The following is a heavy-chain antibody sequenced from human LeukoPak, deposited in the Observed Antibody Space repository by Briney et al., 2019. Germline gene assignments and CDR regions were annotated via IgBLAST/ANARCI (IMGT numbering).Heavy chain of an antibody. Sequence: SETLSLTCAVYGGSFSGYYWSWIRQPPGKGLEWIGEINHSGSTNYNPSLKSRVTISVDTSKNQFSLKLSSVTAADTGVYYCARGSGYSSGWLFDYWGQGTLVTVSS. CDR1: GGSFSGYY. CDR2: INHSGST. CDR3: ARGSGYSSGWLFDY. D-gene: IGHD6-19*01. V-gene: IGHV4-34*01. J-gene: IGHJ4*02.